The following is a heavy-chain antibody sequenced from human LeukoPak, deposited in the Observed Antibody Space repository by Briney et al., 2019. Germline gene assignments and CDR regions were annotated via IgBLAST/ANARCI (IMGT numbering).Heavy chain of an antibody. CDR1: GFTFSGSA. CDR3: TILPYYDILTGYPIDY. Sequence: GGSLRLSCAASGFTFSGSAMHWVRQASGKGLELVGRIRSKANSYATAYAASVKGRFTISRDDSKNTAYLQMNSLKTEDTAVYYCTILPYYDILTGYPIDYWRQGTLVTVSS. CDR2: IRSKANSYAT. D-gene: IGHD3-9*01. V-gene: IGHV3-73*01. J-gene: IGHJ4*02.